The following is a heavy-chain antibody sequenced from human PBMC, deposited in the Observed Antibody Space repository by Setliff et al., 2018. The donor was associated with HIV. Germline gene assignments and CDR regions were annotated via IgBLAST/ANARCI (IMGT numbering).Heavy chain of an antibody. V-gene: IGHV1-2*02. CDR3: ARGGYYTSGTWFDP. CDR2: ISPNTGDT. D-gene: IGHD3-10*01. J-gene: IGHJ5*02. CDR1: GYTFTAYF. Sequence: VASVKVSCKTAGYTFTAYFLQWVRQAPGQGLEWIGWISPNTGDTGIALKFQGRVTMTRDTSTSTTYLGLDRLTYDDTAIYYCARGGYYTSGTWFDPWGQGTLVTVSS.